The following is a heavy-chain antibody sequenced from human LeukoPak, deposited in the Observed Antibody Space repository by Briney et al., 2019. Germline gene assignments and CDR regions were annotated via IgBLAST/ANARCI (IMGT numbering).Heavy chain of an antibody. Sequence: SETLSLTCAVYGGSFSGYYWSWIRQPPGKGLEWIGEINHSGSTNYNPSLKSRVTISVDTSKNQFSLKLSSVTAADTAVYYCARGLGSSSWYNWFDPWGQGTLVTVSS. V-gene: IGHV4-34*01. D-gene: IGHD6-13*01. CDR2: INHSGST. J-gene: IGHJ5*02. CDR3: ARGLGSSSWYNWFDP. CDR1: GGSFSGYY.